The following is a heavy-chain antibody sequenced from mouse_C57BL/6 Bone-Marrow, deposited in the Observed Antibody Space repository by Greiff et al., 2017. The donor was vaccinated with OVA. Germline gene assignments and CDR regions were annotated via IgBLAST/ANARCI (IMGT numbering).Heavy chain of an antibody. Sequence: QVQLQQPGAELVMPGASVKLSCQASGYTFTSYWMHWVKQRPGQGLEWIGEIDPSDSYTNYNQKFKGKSTLTVDKSSSTAYMQLSSLTSEDSAVYYGARGAGITTGWDYFDYWGQGTTLTVSS. D-gene: IGHD1-1*01. J-gene: IGHJ2*01. V-gene: IGHV1-69*01. CDR2: IDPSDSYT. CDR1: GYTFTSYW. CDR3: ARGAGITTGWDYFDY.